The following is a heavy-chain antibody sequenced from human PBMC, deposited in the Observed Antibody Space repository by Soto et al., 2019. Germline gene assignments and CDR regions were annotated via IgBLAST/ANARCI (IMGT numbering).Heavy chain of an antibody. J-gene: IGHJ4*02. CDR1: GFTFSSYT. CDR2: ISSSSNTI. CDR3: ARDYQPQYDFWSGYFSY. Sequence: GGSLRLSCAASGFTFSSYTMNWVRQAPGKGLEWVSSISSSSNTIYYADSVKGRFTISRDNAKKSLFLQMNSLRAEDTAVYYCARDYQPQYDFWSGYFSYWGQGTLVTVSS. V-gene: IGHV3-48*01. D-gene: IGHD3-3*01.